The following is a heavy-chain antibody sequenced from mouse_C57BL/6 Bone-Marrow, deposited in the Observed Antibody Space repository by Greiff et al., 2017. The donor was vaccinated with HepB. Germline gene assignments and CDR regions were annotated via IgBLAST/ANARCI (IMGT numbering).Heavy chain of an antibody. J-gene: IGHJ4*01. V-gene: IGHV1-82*01. CDR3: ARWGTTVVAPYAMDY. Sequence: VQLQQSGPELVKPGASVKISCKASGYAFSSSWMNWVKQRPGKGLEWIGRIYPGDGDTNYNGKFKGKATLTADKSSSTAYMQLSSLTSEDSAVYFCARWGTTVVAPYAMDYWGQGTSVTVSS. D-gene: IGHD1-1*01. CDR2: IYPGDGDT. CDR1: GYAFSSSW.